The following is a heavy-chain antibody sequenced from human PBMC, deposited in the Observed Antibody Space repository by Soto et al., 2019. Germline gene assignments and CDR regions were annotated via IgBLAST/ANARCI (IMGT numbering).Heavy chain of an antibody. CDR1: GYSFTGYY. D-gene: IGHD2-15*01. J-gene: IGHJ4*02. CDR2: INPNSVGT. V-gene: IGHV1-2*04. CDR3: ATQPLGHGSGRCHFDY. Sequence: ASVSGSFKASGYSFTGYYIHLCLHCPRQGLAWMGLINPNSVGTNYAQRFQGWVTMTRDTSISTAYMELSRLTSDDTAVYYCATQPLGHGSGRCHFDYCGKGNTVNVS.